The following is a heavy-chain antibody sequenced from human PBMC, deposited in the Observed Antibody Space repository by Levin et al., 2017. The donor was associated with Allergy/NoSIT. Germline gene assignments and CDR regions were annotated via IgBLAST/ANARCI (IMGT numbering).Heavy chain of an antibody. CDR2: INWNGASR. D-gene: IGHD3-22*01. CDR3: ARDRYDSSGSTLDY. Sequence: LSLTCAASGFTFDDYGMSWVRPAPGKGLEWVSGINWNGASRSYAESVKGRFTISRDNAKSSLYLQMNSLKPEDTAFYYCARDRYDSSGSTLDYWGPGTLVTVSS. J-gene: IGHJ4*02. V-gene: IGHV3-20*04. CDR1: GFTFDDYG.